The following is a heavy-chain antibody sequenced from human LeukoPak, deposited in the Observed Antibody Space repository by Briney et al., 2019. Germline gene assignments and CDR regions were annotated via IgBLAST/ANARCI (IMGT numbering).Heavy chain of an antibody. CDR3: ASKDPYDSRAHLLDY. J-gene: IGHJ4*02. CDR2: IYSGGST. V-gene: IGHV3-66*01. CDR1: GFTVSSNY. Sequence: GGSLRLSCAASGFTVSSNYMSWVRQAPGKGLEWVSIIYSGGSTYYADSVKGRFTISRDTSKNTLYLQMNSLRAEDTAVYYCASKDPYDSRAHLLDYWGQGTLVTVSS. D-gene: IGHD3-22*01.